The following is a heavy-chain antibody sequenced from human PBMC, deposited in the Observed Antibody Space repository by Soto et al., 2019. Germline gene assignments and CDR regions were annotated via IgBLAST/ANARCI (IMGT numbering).Heavy chain of an antibody. CDR1: GGTFSSYA. V-gene: IGHV1-69*01. D-gene: IGHD3-16*02. Sequence: QVQLVQSGAEVKKPGSSVKVSCKASGGTFSSYAISWVRQAPGQGLEWMGGIIPIFGTANYAQKFQSRVTITADESTSTAYIELSSLRSADTAVYYCARGLRFGELSTCFDYWGQGTLVTVSS. CDR2: IIPIFGTA. CDR3: ARGLRFGELSTCFDY. J-gene: IGHJ4*02.